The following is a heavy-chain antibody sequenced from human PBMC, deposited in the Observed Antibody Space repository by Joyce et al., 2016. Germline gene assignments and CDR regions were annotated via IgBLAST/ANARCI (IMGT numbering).Heavy chain of an antibody. CDR3: AREDY. CDR1: GYTFGDYT. Sequence: EVQVVESGGGLVQPGRSLRVSCTGSGYTFGDYTISWYRQAPGKGLEWVGFIKSKPYGGTTEYAASVKGRFTISRDDSKSIAYLQMNSRKTEDTAVYYCAREDYWGQGTLVTVSS. CDR2: IKSKPYGGTT. V-gene: IGHV3-49*03. J-gene: IGHJ4*02.